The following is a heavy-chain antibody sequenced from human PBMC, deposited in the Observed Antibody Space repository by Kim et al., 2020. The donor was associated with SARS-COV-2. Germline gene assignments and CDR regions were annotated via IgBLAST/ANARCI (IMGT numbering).Heavy chain of an antibody. V-gene: IGHV3-9*01. J-gene: IGHJ6*02. CDR3: AKDGVAVTSIYGMDV. CDR1: GFTFDDYA. Sequence: GGSLRLSCAASGFTFDDYAMHWVRQAPGKGLEWVSGISWNSGSIGYADSVKGRFTISRDNAKNSLYLQMNSLRAEDTALYYCAKDGVAVTSIYGMDVWGQGTTVTVSS. CDR2: ISWNSGSI. D-gene: IGHD4-17*01.